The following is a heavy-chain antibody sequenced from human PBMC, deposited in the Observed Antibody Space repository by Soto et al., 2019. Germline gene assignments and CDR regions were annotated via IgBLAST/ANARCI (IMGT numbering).Heavy chain of an antibody. CDR2: IRSKTNSYAT. CDR3: TRQTDAVQWLVVPTDYNFDY. V-gene: IGHV3-73*01. Sequence: VGSLRLSCAASGFTFGGSAMHWVRQASGKGLEWVGHIRSKTNSYATAYAESVKGRFTISRDDSMNTAYLQMNSLKTEDTAVYFCTRQTDAVQWLVVPTDYNFDYWGQRTLVTVSS. D-gene: IGHD6-19*01. J-gene: IGHJ4*02. CDR1: GFTFGGSA.